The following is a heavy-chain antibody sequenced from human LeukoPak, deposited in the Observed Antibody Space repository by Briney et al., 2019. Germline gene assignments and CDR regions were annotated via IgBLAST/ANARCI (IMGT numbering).Heavy chain of an antibody. V-gene: IGHV4-4*07. CDR2: LYPGVSA. J-gene: IGHJ6*03. CDR1: GGPIYSYY. D-gene: IGHD3-22*01. CDR3: ARLKFYDSTGYSPGHYMDV. Sequence: SETLSLTCTVSGGPIYSYYWSWIRQTAGKGLEWIGRLYPGVSANYNPSLKSRVTMSVDTSKNQFALKLSAVTAADTAVYYCARLKFYDSTGYSPGHYMDVWGKGTTVTVSS.